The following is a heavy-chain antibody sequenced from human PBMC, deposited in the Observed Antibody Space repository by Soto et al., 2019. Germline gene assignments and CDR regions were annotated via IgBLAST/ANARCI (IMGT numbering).Heavy chain of an antibody. CDR1: GFTFNNYA. J-gene: IGHJ4*02. V-gene: IGHV3-23*01. CDR2: ISATGGST. CDR3: AKDRLAGNFDY. Sequence: PGGSLRLSCAASGFTFNNYAMNWVRQAPGKGLEWVATISATGGSTYYADSVKGRFTISRENSKNTLYLQMNGLRVEDTAVYYCAKDRLAGNFDYWGQGTQVTVSS.